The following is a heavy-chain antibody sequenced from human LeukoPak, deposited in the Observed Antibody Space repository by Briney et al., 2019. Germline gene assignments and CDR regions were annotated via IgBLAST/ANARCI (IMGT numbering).Heavy chain of an antibody. V-gene: IGHV4-4*09. CDR1: GGSISSYY. J-gene: IGHJ6*03. CDR3: ARLGYSSSPAGYYYYMDV. Sequence: PSETLSLTCTVSGGSISSYYWSWIRQPPGKGLEWIGYIYTSGSTNYNPSLKSRVTISVDTSKNQFSLKLSSVTAADTAVYYCARLGYSSSPAGYYYYMDVWGKGTTVTVS. CDR2: IYTSGST. D-gene: IGHD6-13*01.